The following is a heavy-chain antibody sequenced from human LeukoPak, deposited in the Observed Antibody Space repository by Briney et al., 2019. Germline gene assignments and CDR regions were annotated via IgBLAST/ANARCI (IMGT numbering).Heavy chain of an antibody. CDR2: IYYSGST. Sequence: SETLSLTCTVSGGSISSSSYYWGWIRQPPGKGLEWIGSIYYSGSTYYNPSLKSRVTISVDTSKNQFSLKLSSVTAADTAVYYCARGAGYSSGWYRWFDPWGQGTLVTVSS. CDR1: GGSISSSSYY. CDR3: ARGAGYSSGWYRWFDP. J-gene: IGHJ5*02. D-gene: IGHD6-19*01. V-gene: IGHV4-39*07.